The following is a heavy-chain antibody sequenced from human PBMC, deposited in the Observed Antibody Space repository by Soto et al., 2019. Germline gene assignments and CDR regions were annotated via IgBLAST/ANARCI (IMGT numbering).Heavy chain of an antibody. Sequence: QVQLVQSGAEVKKPGASVKVSCKASGYTFTSYGISWVRQAPGQGLEWMGWISAYNGNTNYAHKLQGRVTLTTDTSTSTAYMELRSLRSDDTAVYYCATHCGGDCYPGAFDYWGQGTLVTVSS. CDR2: ISAYNGNT. CDR3: ATHCGGDCYPGAFDY. V-gene: IGHV1-18*01. CDR1: GYTFTSYG. D-gene: IGHD2-21*01. J-gene: IGHJ4*02.